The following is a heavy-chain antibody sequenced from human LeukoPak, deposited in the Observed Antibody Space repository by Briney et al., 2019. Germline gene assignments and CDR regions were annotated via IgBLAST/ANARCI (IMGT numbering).Heavy chain of an antibody. D-gene: IGHD5-12*01. V-gene: IGHV3-21*01. CDR2: ISSSSSSYI. J-gene: IGHJ6*03. Sequence: GGSLRLSCAASGFTFITYSMSWVRQAPGKGLEWVSSISSSSSSYIYYADSVKGRFTISRDNAKNSLYLQMNSLRAEDTAVYYCARDKRGYDFPTHYYYYMDVWGKGTTVTISS. CDR3: ARDKRGYDFPTHYYYYMDV. CDR1: GFTFITYS.